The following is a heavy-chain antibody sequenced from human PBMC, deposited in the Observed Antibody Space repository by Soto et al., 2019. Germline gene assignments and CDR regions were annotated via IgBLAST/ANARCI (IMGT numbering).Heavy chain of an antibody. CDR1: GGTFSTYA. D-gene: IGHD6-19*01. Sequence: QVQLVQSGAEVKQPGSSVKVSCKTSGGTFSTYAIYWVRQAPGQGLEWMGAIIPLFGTADYAQKFQGRVTITADESTSTAYMELSSLRSEDTAVYYCARPKGSYSSGYYYFDYWGQGNLVPVSS. CDR3: ARPKGSYSSGYYYFDY. J-gene: IGHJ4*02. V-gene: IGHV1-69*01. CDR2: IIPLFGTA.